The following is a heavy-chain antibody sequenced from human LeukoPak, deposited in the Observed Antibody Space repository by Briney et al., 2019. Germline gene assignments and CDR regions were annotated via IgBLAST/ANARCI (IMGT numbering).Heavy chain of an antibody. V-gene: IGHV3-20*04. CDR3: ARAKYHYDSSGYCD. CDR2: INWSGGST. Sequence: PGGSLRLSCAASGFTFDDYGMSWVRQAPGKGLEWVSGINWSGGSTGYADSVKGRFTISRANAKNSLYLQMNSLRAEDTALYYCARAKYHYDSSGYCDWGQGTLVTVSS. CDR1: GFTFDDYG. D-gene: IGHD3-22*01. J-gene: IGHJ4*02.